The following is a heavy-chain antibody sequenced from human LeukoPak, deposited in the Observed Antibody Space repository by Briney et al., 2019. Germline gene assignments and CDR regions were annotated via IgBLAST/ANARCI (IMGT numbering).Heavy chain of an antibody. J-gene: IGHJ4*02. Sequence: GGSLRLSCTVSGFTVSSNSMSWVRQAPGKGLEWVSFIYSGDTHYSDSVKGRFTISRDNAKNSLYLQMNSLRVEDTALYYCAKERYDGSGAAYDNWGQGSLVTVSS. CDR2: IYSGDT. V-gene: IGHV3-53*05. D-gene: IGHD3-10*01. CDR3: AKERYDGSGAAYDN. CDR1: GFTVSSNS.